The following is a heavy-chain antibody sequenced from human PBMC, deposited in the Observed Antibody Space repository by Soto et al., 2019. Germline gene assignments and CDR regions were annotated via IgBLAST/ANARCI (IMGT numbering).Heavy chain of an antibody. CDR1: GYTFTSYG. CDR2: ITVNSGNT. V-gene: IGHV1-18*01. Sequence: QVQLVQSGVEVKKPGASVKVSCKASGYTFTSYGIGWVRQAPGQGLEWMGWITVNSGNTNYPQKLQGRVTMTTDTPTGTAYMELRSLTSDDTAVYYCGRGLGGGWYYFDYWGQGTLVTVSS. CDR3: GRGLGGGWYYFDY. J-gene: IGHJ4*02. D-gene: IGHD6-19*01.